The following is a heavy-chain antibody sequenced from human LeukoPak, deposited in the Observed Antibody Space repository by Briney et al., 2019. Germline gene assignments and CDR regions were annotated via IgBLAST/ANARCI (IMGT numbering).Heavy chain of an antibody. J-gene: IGHJ6*02. V-gene: IGHV3-23*01. CDR2: ISGSGGST. CDR3: AKEQYSSGWHLIYYYGMDV. D-gene: IGHD6-19*01. Sequence: AGGSLRLSCAASGFTFSSYAMSWVRQAPGKGLEWVSAISGSGGSTYYADSVKGRFTISRDNSKNTLYLQMNSLRAEDTAVYYCAKEQYSSGWHLIYYYGMDVWGQGTTVTVSS. CDR1: GFTFSSYA.